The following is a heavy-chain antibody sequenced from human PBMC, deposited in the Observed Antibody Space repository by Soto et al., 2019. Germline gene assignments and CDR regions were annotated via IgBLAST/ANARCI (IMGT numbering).Heavy chain of an antibody. J-gene: IGHJ4*02. V-gene: IGHV3-23*01. CDR3: AKDPLDTVLAIFYY. CDR1: GFTFSCHA. CDR2: ISGSGGNT. Sequence: WGSPLVTCAASGFTFSCHAMSWVRQAPGKGLEWVSGISGSGGNTYYADSVKGRFTISRDNSKNTLYLQMNSLRAEDTAVYFRAKDPLDTVLAIFYYWGQGTLVTVSS. D-gene: IGHD5-18*01.